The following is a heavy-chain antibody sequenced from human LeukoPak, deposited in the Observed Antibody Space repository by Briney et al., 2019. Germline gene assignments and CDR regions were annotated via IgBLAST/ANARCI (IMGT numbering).Heavy chain of an antibody. D-gene: IGHD2-2*03. CDR1: GGTFSSYA. J-gene: IGHJ4*02. CDR3: ARAAGYCSSTGCYSVY. V-gene: IGHV1-18*01. Sequence: GASVKVSCKASGGTFSSYAISWVRQAPGQGLEWMGWINPNSGGTNYAQKFQGWVTMTTDTSTSTAYMELRSLRSDDTAVYYCARAAGYCSSTGCYSVYWGQGTLVTVSS. CDR2: INPNSGGT.